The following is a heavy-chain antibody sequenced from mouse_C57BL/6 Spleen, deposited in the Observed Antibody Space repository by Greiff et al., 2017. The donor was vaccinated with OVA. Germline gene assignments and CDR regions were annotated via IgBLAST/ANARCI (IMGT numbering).Heavy chain of an antibody. CDR1: GFNITNTY. CDR3: ARGGTTVVDWYFGV. D-gene: IGHD1-1*01. CDR2: IDPANGNT. Sequence: EVQLKQSVAELVRPGASVKLSCTASGFNITNTYMHWVKQRPEQGLEWIGRIDPANGNTKYAPKFQGKATITADTSSNTAYLQLSSLTSEDTAIYYCARGGTTVVDWYFGVWGTGTTVTVSS. V-gene: IGHV14-3*01. J-gene: IGHJ1*03.